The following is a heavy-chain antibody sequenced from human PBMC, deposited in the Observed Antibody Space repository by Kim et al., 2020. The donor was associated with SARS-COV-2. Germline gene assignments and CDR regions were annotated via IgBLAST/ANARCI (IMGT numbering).Heavy chain of an antibody. Sequence: GGSLRLSCASSGFTFSSYAMRWVRQAPGKGLEWVSAISGSGGSTYYADSVKGRFTISRDNSKTPLLLQMNILRAEATAVYYCAKDSGGYGYGYYFDYWG. D-gene: IGHD5-18*01. CDR3: AKDSGGYGYGYYFDY. CDR2: ISGSGGST. J-gene: IGHJ4*01. V-gene: IGHV3-23*01. CDR1: GFTFSSYA.